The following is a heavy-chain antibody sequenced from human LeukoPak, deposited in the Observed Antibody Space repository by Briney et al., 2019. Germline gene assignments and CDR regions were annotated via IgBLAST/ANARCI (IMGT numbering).Heavy chain of an antibody. CDR1: GGTFSSYA. CDR2: IIPIFGTA. CDR3: ARISMVRGSEHPIDPHRFDP. J-gene: IGHJ5*02. D-gene: IGHD3-10*01. Sequence: ASVKVSCKASGGTFSSYAISWVRQAPGQGLEWMGGIIPIFGTANYAQKFQGRVTITADKSTSTAYMELSSLSSEDTAVYYCARISMVRGSEHPIDPHRFDPWGQGTLVTVSS. V-gene: IGHV1-69*06.